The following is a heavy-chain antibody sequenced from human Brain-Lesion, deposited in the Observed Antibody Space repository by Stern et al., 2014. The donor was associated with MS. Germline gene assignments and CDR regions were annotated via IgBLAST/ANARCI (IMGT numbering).Heavy chain of an antibody. J-gene: IGHJ4*02. Sequence: VQLVESGAEVKKPGASVKVSCKVSGYTLTELSMHWVRQAPRKGLEWMGGFDHEDGETLYAQKFQGRVTMTEDTSTDTAYMELSSLRSEDTAVYYCATLSPGAGGNYYRHFDYWGQGTLVTVSS. D-gene: IGHD1-26*01. CDR2: FDHEDGET. V-gene: IGHV1-24*01. CDR3: ATLSPGAGGNYYRHFDY. CDR1: GYTLTELS.